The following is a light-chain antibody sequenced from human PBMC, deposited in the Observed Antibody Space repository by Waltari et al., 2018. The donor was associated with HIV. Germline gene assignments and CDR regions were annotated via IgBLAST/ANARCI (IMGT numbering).Light chain of an antibody. CDR2: QDT. Sequence: SYELTQPPSVSVSPGQTATITSSGDKLGDKYVSWYQKRTGQSPCLVIYQDTGRPSRIPERLSGSNSGNTATLTISGTQAMDEADYYCQAWDSSAVVFGGGTKLTVL. CDR3: QAWDSSAVV. V-gene: IGLV3-1*01. CDR1: KLGDKY. J-gene: IGLJ2*01.